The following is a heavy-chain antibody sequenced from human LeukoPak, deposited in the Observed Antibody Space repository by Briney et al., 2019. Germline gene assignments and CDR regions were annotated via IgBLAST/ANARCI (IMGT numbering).Heavy chain of an antibody. J-gene: IGHJ4*02. Sequence: ASVKVSCKASGYTFGKYAIQWVRQAPGQRLEWMGWIDGGSGDTRFSQKFQDRVSFTRNTSATTAYMELTSLRSEDTAVYYCARDQSGDIRVDFDYWGQGTLVTVSS. CDR1: GYTFGKYA. V-gene: IGHV1-3*01. CDR2: IDGGSGDT. D-gene: IGHD2-15*01. CDR3: ARDQSGDIRVDFDY.